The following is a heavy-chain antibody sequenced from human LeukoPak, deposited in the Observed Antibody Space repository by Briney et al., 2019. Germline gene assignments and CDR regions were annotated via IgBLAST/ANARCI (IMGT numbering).Heavy chain of an antibody. CDR3: ARDGVVITFGGVIVPKYYFDY. CDR1: GGSFSGYY. J-gene: IGHJ4*02. D-gene: IGHD3-16*02. Sequence: KPSETLSLTCAVYGGSFSGYYWSWIRQPPGKGLEWIGEINHSGSTNYNPSLKSRVTISVDTSKNQFSLKLSSVTAADTAVYYCARDGVVITFGGVIVPKYYFDYWGQGTLVTVSS. V-gene: IGHV4-34*01. CDR2: INHSGST.